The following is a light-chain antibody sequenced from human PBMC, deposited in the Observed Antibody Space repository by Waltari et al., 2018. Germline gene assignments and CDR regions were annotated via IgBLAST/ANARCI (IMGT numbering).Light chain of an antibody. CDR1: QSINSY. CDR3: QYSYTTPYT. Sequence: DIQMTHSPSSLSASVGDRVTITCRASQSINSYLNLYQQKPGKAPNLLIYAASSLQSGVPSRFSGSGSGTDFTLTISSLQPEDFATYYCQYSYTTPYTFGQGTKLEIK. J-gene: IGKJ2*01. V-gene: IGKV1-39*01. CDR2: AAS.